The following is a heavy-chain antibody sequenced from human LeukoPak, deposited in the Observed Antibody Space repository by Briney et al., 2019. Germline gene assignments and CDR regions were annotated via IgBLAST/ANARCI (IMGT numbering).Heavy chain of an antibody. CDR1: GGSISSSSYY. Sequence: SETLSLTCTVSGGSISSSSYYWGWIRQSPGKGLDWIGSIFYSGSTYYNPSLKSRVTISIDTSENQFSLKLSSVTAADTAVYYCATTPALAVAGTLDPKEWGQGTLVTVSS. CDR3: ATTPALAVAGTLDPKE. J-gene: IGHJ4*02. V-gene: IGHV4-39*01. D-gene: IGHD6-19*01. CDR2: IFYSGST.